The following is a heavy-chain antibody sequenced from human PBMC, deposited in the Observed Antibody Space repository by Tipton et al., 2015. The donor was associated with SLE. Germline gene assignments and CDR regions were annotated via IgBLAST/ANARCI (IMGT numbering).Heavy chain of an antibody. CDR1: GGSISSGSYY. CDR2: IYTSGST. CDR3: ARVLGRTYTVAGPYYFDY. Sequence: TLSLTCTVSGGSISSGSYYWSWIRQPAGKGLEWIGYIYTSGSTNYNPSLKSRVTISVDTSKNQFSLKLSSVTAADTAVYYCARVLGRTYTVAGPYYFDYWGQGTLVTVSS. J-gene: IGHJ4*02. D-gene: IGHD6-19*01. V-gene: IGHV4-61*09.